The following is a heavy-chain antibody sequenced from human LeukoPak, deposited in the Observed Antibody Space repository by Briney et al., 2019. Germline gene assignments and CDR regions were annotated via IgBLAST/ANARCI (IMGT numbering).Heavy chain of an antibody. CDR1: GGSFSACY. Sequence: PSETLSLTCAVYGGSFSACYWSWIRQPPGKGLEWIGDINHSGSTNNNPSLESRVTISVDTSKNQFSLKLSSVTAADTAVYYCARARPTVTDDYDAFDIWGQGTMVTVSS. J-gene: IGHJ3*02. D-gene: IGHD4-17*01. V-gene: IGHV4-34*01. CDR2: INHSGST. CDR3: ARARPTVTDDYDAFDI.